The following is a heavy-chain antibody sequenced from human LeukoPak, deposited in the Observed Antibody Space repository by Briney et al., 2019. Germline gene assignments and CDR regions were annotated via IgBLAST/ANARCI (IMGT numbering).Heavy chain of an antibody. Sequence: PGGSLRLSCAASGFTFSSYEMNWVRQAPGKGLELVSYISSSGTTIYYADSVKGRFTISRDNAKNSLYLQMNSLRAEDTAVYYCARVGVVVAATGNLWFDPWGQGTLVTVSS. CDR1: GFTFSSYE. J-gene: IGHJ5*02. D-gene: IGHD2-15*01. V-gene: IGHV3-48*03. CDR2: ISSSGTTI. CDR3: ARVGVVVAATGNLWFDP.